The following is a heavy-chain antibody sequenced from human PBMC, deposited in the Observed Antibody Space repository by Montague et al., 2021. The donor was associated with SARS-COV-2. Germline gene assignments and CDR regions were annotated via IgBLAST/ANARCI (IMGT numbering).Heavy chain of an antibody. V-gene: IGHV4-59*01. CDR1: GGSIRSYY. CDR2: IYYSGST. CDR3: ARGGGYYNHGLDV. D-gene: IGHD3-22*01. Sequence: SETLSLTCTVSGGSIRSYYWSWIRQPPGKGLEWIGEIYYSGSTDYSPSLKSRVTIPLDTSKNQFSLKVTSVTAADTAVYYCARGGGYYNHGLDVWGPGTTVTVSS. J-gene: IGHJ6*02.